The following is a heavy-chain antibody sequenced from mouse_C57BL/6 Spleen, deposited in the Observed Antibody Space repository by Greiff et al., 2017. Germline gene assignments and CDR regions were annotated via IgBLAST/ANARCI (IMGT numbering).Heavy chain of an antibody. J-gene: IGHJ1*03. CDR2: INPNYGTT. Sequence: EVKLQESGPELVKPGASVKISCKASGYSFTDYNMNWVKQSNGKSLEWIGVINPNYGTTSYNQKFKGKATLTVDQSSSTAYMQLNSLTSDDSAVXYCARLGHYYGSSHWYFDVWGTGTTVTVSS. V-gene: IGHV1-39*01. CDR3: ARLGHYYGSSHWYFDV. D-gene: IGHD1-1*01. CDR1: GYSFTDYN.